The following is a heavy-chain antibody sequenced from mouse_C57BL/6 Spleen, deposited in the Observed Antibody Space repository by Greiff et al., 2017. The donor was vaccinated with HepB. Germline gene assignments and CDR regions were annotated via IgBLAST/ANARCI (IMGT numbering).Heavy chain of an antibody. J-gene: IGHJ2*01. CDR3: ARDGSNFDY. V-gene: IGHV1-81*01. Sequence: VKLMESGAELARPGASVKLSCKASGYTFTSYGISWVKQRTGQGLEWIGEIYPRSGNTYYNEKFKGKATLTADKSSSTAYMELRSLTSEDSAVYFCARDGSNFDYWGQGTTLTVSS. CDR2: IYPRSGNT. CDR1: GYTFTSYG. D-gene: IGHD2-3*01.